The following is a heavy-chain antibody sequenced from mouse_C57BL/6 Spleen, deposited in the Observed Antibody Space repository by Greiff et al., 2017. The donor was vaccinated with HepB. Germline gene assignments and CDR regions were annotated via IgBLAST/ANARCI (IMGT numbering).Heavy chain of an antibody. D-gene: IGHD2-4*01. Sequence: VKLMESGAELVRPGASVTLSCKASGYTFTDYEMHWVKQTPVHGLEWIGAIDPETGGTAYNQKFKGKAILTADKSSSTAYMELRSLTSEDSAVYYCTRRSLYYDYGEYYFDYWGQGTTLTVSS. CDR1: GYTFTDYE. CDR3: TRRSLYYDYGEYYFDY. V-gene: IGHV1-15*01. CDR2: IDPETGGT. J-gene: IGHJ2*01.